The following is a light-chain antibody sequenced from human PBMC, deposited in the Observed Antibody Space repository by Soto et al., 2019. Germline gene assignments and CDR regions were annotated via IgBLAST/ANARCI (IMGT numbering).Light chain of an antibody. V-gene: IGKV3-11*01. CDR1: QSVSSY. CDR3: QKRRT. CDR2: DAS. J-gene: IGKJ5*01. Sequence: VLLTQTTATLSLSPGERATLSCRASQSVSSYLAWYQQKPGQAPRLLIYDASNRATGIPARFSGSGSGTDFTLTISSLEPEDFAVYYCQKRRTFGQGTLPAI.